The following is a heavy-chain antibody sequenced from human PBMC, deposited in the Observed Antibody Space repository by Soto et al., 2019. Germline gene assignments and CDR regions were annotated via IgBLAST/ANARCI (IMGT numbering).Heavy chain of an antibody. Sequence: PGGSLRLSCAASGFTFSSYGMHWVRQAPGKGLEWVAVISYDGSNKYYADSVKGRFTISRDNSKNTLYLQMNSLRAEDTAVYYCAKVRSIGRHIMLSFGMDVWGQGTTVTVSS. CDR3: AKVRSIGRHIMLSFGMDV. D-gene: IGHD2-8*01. CDR1: GFTFSSYG. CDR2: ISYDGSNK. V-gene: IGHV3-30*18. J-gene: IGHJ6*02.